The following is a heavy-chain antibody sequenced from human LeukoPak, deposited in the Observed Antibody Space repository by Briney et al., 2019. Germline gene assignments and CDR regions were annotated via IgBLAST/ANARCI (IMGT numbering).Heavy chain of an antibody. CDR2: IIPIFGTA. CDR1: GGTFISYA. Sequence: ASVKVSCKASGGTFISYAISWVRQAPGQGLEWMGGIIPIFGTANYAQKFQGRVTITADESTSTAYMELSSLRSEDTAVYYCARVRITMVRGVTDPRNWFDPWGQGTLVTVSS. V-gene: IGHV1-69*13. CDR3: ARVRITMVRGVTDPRNWFDP. D-gene: IGHD3-10*01. J-gene: IGHJ5*02.